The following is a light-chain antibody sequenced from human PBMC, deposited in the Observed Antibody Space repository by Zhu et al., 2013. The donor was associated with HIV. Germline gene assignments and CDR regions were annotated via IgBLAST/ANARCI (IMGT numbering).Light chain of an antibody. V-gene: IGKV3-15*01. CDR3: QHYGDSPRFT. CDR2: GAS. Sequence: EIVMTQSPATLSVSPGEGATLSCRASQSVGSNLAWYQQKPGQAPRLLTYGASSRATGVPARFSGSGSGTDFTLTISRLEPEDFAVYYCQHYGDSPRFTFGPGTRVDIQ. J-gene: IGKJ3*01. CDR1: QSVGSN.